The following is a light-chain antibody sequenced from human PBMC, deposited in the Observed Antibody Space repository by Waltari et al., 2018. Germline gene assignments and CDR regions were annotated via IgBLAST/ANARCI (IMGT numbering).Light chain of an antibody. Sequence: EIVLTQSPGTLSLSAGERATLSCRASQSVSRSYLAWYQQKPGQAPRVLIHGASNRATGIPDRFSGSGSGTDFTLTISRLEPEDFAVYYCQQYGSSPWTFGQGTKVEIK. CDR3: QQYGSSPWT. V-gene: IGKV3-20*01. CDR1: QSVSRSY. CDR2: GAS. J-gene: IGKJ1*01.